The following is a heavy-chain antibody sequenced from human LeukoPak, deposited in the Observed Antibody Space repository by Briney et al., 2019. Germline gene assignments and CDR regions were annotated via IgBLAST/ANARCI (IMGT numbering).Heavy chain of an antibody. D-gene: IGHD1-1*01. CDR3: VKNILEWEFDY. J-gene: IGHJ4*02. CDR2: LGSGGGR. CDR1: GFTLSNNA. V-gene: IGHV3-23*01. Sequence: GGSLRLSCAASGFTLSNNAMSWVRQAPGKGLEWVSALGSGGGRYYADSVKGRFTISRQNSNNKLYLEMSRLRSEDTAAYYCVKNILEWEFDYWGQGTLVTVSS.